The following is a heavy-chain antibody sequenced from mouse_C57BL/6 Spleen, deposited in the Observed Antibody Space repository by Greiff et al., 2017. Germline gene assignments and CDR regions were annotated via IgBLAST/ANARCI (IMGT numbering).Heavy chain of an antibody. V-gene: IGHV1-80*01. Sequence: QVQLQQSGAELVKPGASVKISCKASGYAFSSYWMNWVKQRPGKGLEWIGQIYPGDGDTNYNGKFKGKATLTADKSSSTAYMELSSLTSEYSAVYCCTRESTVVAPYYYAMDYWGQGTSVTVSS. CDR2: IYPGDGDT. CDR3: TRESTVVAPYYYAMDY. J-gene: IGHJ4*01. CDR1: GYAFSSYW. D-gene: IGHD1-1*02.